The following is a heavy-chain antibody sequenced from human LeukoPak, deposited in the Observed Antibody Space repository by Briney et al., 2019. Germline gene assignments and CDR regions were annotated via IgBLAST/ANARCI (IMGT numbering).Heavy chain of an antibody. CDR1: GFTFSSYG. D-gene: IGHD3-22*01. J-gene: IGHJ4*02. V-gene: IGHV3-30*02. CDR2: IRYDGSNK. Sequence: PGGSLRLSCAASGFTFSSYGMHWVRQAPGKGLEWVAFIRYDGSNKYYADSVKGRFTISRDNSKNTLYLQMNSLRAEDMALYYCAKDLLSRYDSSGYLTDWGQGTLVTVSS. CDR3: AKDLLSRYDSSGYLTD.